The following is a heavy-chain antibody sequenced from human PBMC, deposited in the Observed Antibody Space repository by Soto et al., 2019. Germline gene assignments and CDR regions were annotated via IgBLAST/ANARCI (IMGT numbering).Heavy chain of an antibody. CDR3: ARDRYSGSLKVASYNWFDP. CDR2: IIPILGRA. CDR1: GGTFSSYT. V-gene: IGHV1-69*08. Sequence: SVKVSCKASGGTFSSYTISWVRQAPGQGLEWMGRIIPILGRANYAQKFQGWVTMTRDKSISTAYMELSRLRSEDTAVYYCARDRYSGSLKVASYNWFDPWGQGTLVTVAS. D-gene: IGHD1-26*01. J-gene: IGHJ5*02.